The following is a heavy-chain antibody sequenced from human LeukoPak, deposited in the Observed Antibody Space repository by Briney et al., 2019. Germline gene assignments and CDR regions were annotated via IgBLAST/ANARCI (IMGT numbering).Heavy chain of an antibody. CDR3: AKVYSSGWYYFDY. CDR2: INWNGGST. D-gene: IGHD6-19*01. Sequence: GGSLRLSCAASGFTFDDYGMSWVRQAAGKGLEGVSGINWNGGSTGYADSVKGRCTISRDNAKNSLYLQMNSLRVEDTALYYCAKVYSSGWYYFDYWGQGTLVTVSS. V-gene: IGHV3-20*04. CDR1: GFTFDDYG. J-gene: IGHJ4*02.